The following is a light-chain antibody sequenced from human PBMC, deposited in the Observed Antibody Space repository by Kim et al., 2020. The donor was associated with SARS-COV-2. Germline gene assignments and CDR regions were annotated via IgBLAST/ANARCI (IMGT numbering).Light chain of an antibody. CDR2: SNN. J-gene: IGLJ1*01. Sequence: QPVLTQPPSASGTPGQRVTISCSGGSSNIGSNPVNWYHHVPGTAPKLLIYSNNKRPSGVPDRFSGSKSGTSASLAISGLQSEDEAEYFCGAWDDSLNGHYVFGTGTKVTVL. CDR3: GAWDDSLNGHYV. V-gene: IGLV1-44*01. CDR1: SSNIGSNP.